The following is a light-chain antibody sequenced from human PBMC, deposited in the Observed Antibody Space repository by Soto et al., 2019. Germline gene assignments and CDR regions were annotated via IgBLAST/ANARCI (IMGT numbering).Light chain of an antibody. CDR1: QSLTSTY. CDR2: GAS. V-gene: IGKV3-20*01. J-gene: IGKJ2*01. Sequence: PGARATLSCRASQSLTSTYLAWYQQKPGQAPRLLIYGASSRATGIPDRFSGSGSGTDFTLTISRLEPEDFAVYYCQQYETSPPSYTFGQGTKLEIK. CDR3: QQYETSPPSYT.